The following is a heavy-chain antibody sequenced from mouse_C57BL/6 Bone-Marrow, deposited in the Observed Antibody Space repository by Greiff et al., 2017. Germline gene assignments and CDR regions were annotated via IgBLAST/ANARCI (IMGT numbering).Heavy chain of an antibody. J-gene: IGHJ3*01. CDR3: ARERLLWFAY. D-gene: IGHD2-13*01. Sequence: QVQLKESGAELMKPGASVKLSCKATGYTFTGYWIEWVKQRPGHGLEWIGEILPGSGSTNYNEKFKGKATFTADTSSNTAYMKLSSLTTEDSAIYYCARERLLWFAYWGQGTLVTVSA. CDR2: ILPGSGST. CDR1: GYTFTGYW. V-gene: IGHV1-9*01.